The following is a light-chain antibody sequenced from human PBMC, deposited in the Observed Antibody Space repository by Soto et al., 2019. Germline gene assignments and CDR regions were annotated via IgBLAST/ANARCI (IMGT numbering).Light chain of an antibody. J-gene: IGKJ2*01. V-gene: IGKV1-39*01. CDR2: AAS. CDR1: QTINAY. CDR3: QENYRTPRT. Sequence: DIQMTQSPSSLSASVGDRVTITCRASQTINAYLNWYQQKPGKAPKLLIYAASSLQSGVPSRFSGSGSGTDFTLTISSLQPEDFATYYCQENYRTPRTFGQGTRLEIK.